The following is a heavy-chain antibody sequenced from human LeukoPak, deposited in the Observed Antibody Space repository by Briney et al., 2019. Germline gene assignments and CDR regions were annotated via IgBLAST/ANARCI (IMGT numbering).Heavy chain of an antibody. CDR2: ISYDGSNK. CDR3: ARKGTYYMDV. V-gene: IGHV3-30-3*01. CDR1: GFTFSSYA. J-gene: IGHJ6*03. Sequence: PGRSLRLSCAASGFTFSSYAMHWVRQAPGKGLEWVAVISYDGSNKYYADSVKGRFTISRDNAKNSLYLQMNSLRAEDTAVYYCARKGTYYMDVWGKGTTVTVSS. D-gene: IGHD1-1*01.